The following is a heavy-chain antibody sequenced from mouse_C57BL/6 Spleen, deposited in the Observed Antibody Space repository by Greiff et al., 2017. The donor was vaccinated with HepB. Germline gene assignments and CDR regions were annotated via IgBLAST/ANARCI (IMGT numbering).Heavy chain of an antibody. V-gene: IGHV1-64*01. D-gene: IGHD2-1*01. J-gene: IGHJ2*01. CDR3: ARSTMVRRYFDY. CDR2: IHPNSGST. CDR1: GYTFTSYW. Sequence: QVQLQQPGAELVKPGASVKLSCKASGYTFTSYWMHWVKQRPGQGLEWIGMIHPNSGSTNYNEKFKSKATLTVDKASNTAYMQLSSLTSEDSAVYDCARSTMVRRYFDYWGQGTTLTVSS.